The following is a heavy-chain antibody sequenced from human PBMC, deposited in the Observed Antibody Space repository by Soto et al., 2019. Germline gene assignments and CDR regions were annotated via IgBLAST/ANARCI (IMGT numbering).Heavy chain of an antibody. CDR2: INPSGGST. D-gene: IGHD3-22*01. CDR3: ARVRNYDSSGYYFDY. V-gene: IGHV1-46*01. CDR1: GYTFTSYY. Sequence: ASVKVSCKASGYTFTSYYMHWVRQAPGQGLEWMGIINPSGGSTSYAQKFQGRVTMTRDTSTSTVYMELSSLRSEDTAVYYCARVRNYDSSGYYFDYWGQGTLVTVPQ. J-gene: IGHJ4*02.